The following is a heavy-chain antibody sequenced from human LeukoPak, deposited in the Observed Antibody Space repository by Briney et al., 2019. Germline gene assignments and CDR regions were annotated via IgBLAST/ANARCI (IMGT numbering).Heavy chain of an antibody. CDR2: IRAGGGVT. D-gene: IGHD4-17*01. CDR3: AKDRGDYGGRSRFDP. Sequence: GGSLRLSCAASGFTFSTYSMSWVRQAPEKGLEWVSTIRAGGGVTYYADSVRGRFTISRDNAKSTLYLQMNNLRVEDTAVYYCAKDRGDYGGRSRFDPWGQGIPVTVSS. J-gene: IGHJ5*02. V-gene: IGHV3-23*01. CDR1: GFTFSTYS.